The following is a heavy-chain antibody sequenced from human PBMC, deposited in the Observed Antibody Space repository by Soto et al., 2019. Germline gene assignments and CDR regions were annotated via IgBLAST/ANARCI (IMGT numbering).Heavy chain of an antibody. D-gene: IGHD2-15*01. CDR3: ARDGYCSGGRCYSVPVFDY. Sequence: GRYLRISCAASGFTYRSYGMHWVGPVPGKGLEWVAVIWYDGSNKYYADSVKGRFTISRDNSKNTLYLQMNSLRAEDTAVYYCARDGYCSGGRCYSVPVFDYWGHGT. V-gene: IGHV3-33*01. CDR1: GFTYRSYG. CDR2: IWYDGSNK. J-gene: IGHJ4*01.